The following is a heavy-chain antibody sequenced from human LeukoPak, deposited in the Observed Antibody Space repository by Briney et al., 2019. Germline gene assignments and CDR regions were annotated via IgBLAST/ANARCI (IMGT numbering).Heavy chain of an antibody. CDR1: GFTFSSYG. V-gene: IGHV3-30*02. J-gene: IGHJ3*02. CDR3: AKDGDYGDYLDAFDI. CDR2: IRYDGSNK. Sequence: GGSLRLSCAASGFTFSSYGMHWVRQAPGKGLEWVAFIRYDGSNKYYADSVKGRFTISRDNSKNTLYLQMNSLRAEDTAVYYCAKDGDYGDYLDAFDIWGQGTMVTVSS. D-gene: IGHD4-17*01.